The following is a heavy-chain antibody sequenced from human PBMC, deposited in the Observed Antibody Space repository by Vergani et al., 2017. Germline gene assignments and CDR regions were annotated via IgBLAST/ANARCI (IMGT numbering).Heavy chain of an antibody. J-gene: IGHJ4*02. V-gene: IGHV3-33*01. CDR3: ARDEYSSSWYYFDY. CDR1: GFTFSSYG. D-gene: IGHD6-13*01. Sequence: QVQLVESGGGVVQPGRSLRLSCAASGFTFSSYGMHWVRQAPGKGLEWVAVIWYDGSNKYYADSVKGRFTISRDNSKNTLYLQTNSLRAEDTAVYYCARDEYSSSWYYFDYWGQGTLVTVSS. CDR2: IWYDGSNK.